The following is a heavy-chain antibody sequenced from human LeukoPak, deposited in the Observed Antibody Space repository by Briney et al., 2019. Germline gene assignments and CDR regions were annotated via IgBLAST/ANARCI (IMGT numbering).Heavy chain of an antibody. CDR1: GGTFSSYA. D-gene: IGHD5-24*01. V-gene: IGHV1-69*04. CDR3: ARDPGRDGYNYLDY. CDR2: IIPIFGIA. J-gene: IGHJ4*02. Sequence: SVKVSCKASGGTFSSYAISWVRQAPGQGLEWMGRIIPIFGIANYAQKFRGRVTITADKSTSTAYMELSSLRSEDTAVYYCARDPGRDGYNYLDYWGQGTLVTVSS.